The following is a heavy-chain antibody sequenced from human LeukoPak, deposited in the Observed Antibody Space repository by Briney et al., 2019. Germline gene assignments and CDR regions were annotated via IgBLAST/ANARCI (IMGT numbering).Heavy chain of an antibody. CDR1: GGSISSSSYY. CDR3: ARDSRDSSWLLDY. J-gene: IGHJ4*02. V-gene: IGHV4-39*07. Sequence: SETPSLTCTVSGGSISSSSYYWGWIRQPPGKGLEWIGSIYYSGSTYYNPSLKSRVTISVDTSKNQFSLKLSSVTAADTAVYYCARDSRDSSWLLDYWGQGTLVTVSS. D-gene: IGHD6-13*01. CDR2: IYYSGST.